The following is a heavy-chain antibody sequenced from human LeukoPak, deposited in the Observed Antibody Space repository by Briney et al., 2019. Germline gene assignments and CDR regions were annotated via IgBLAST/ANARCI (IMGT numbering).Heavy chain of an antibody. V-gene: IGHV3-48*03. CDR1: GFTFSSYE. D-gene: IGHD4-17*01. CDR3: AKGAYGARDLFDY. J-gene: IGHJ4*02. CDR2: ISSSGSPI. Sequence: GGSLRLSCAASGFTFSSYEMNWVRQAPGKGLEWVSYISSSGSPIYYADSVEGRFTISRDNSKNTLDLQMNSLRAEDTAVYYCAKGAYGARDLFDYWGQGTLVTVS.